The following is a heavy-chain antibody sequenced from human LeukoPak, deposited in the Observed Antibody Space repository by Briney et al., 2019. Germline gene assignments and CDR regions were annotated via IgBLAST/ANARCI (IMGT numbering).Heavy chain of an antibody. CDR2: IYYSGST. Sequence: SETLSLTCTVSGGSISSYYWSWIRQPPGKGLEWIGYIYYSGSTNYNPSLKSRVTISVDTSKNQFSLKLSSVTAADTAVYYCARAHHFDIWGQGTMVTVSS. CDR1: GGSISSYY. V-gene: IGHV4-59*01. CDR3: ARAHHFDI. J-gene: IGHJ3*02.